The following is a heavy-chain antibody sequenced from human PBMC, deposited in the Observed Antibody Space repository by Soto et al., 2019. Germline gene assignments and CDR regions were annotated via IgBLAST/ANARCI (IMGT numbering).Heavy chain of an antibody. D-gene: IGHD3-10*01. CDR2: ISGYNGET. CDR3: ARDPLSFCFGELKKGVDY. V-gene: IGHV1-18*01. J-gene: IGHJ4*02. CDR1: DYTFTNFG. Sequence: QVQLVQYGAEVKKPGASGRVSCKAFDYTFTNFGISWVRQAPGRSLEWLGWISGYNGETTYAQKFQGRVTMTTDTSTTTAYVEVMRLTSDDTAVYYCARDPLSFCFGELKKGVDYWGQGTLVTISS.